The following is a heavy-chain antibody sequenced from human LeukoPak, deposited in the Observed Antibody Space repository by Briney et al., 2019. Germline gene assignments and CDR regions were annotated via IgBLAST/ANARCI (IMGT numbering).Heavy chain of an antibody. V-gene: IGHV3-21*01. D-gene: IGHD2-15*01. J-gene: IGHJ4*02. CDR3: ARGPLGYCSGGSCYSGY. CDR1: GFTFSSYS. CDR2: ISSSSSYI. Sequence: GGSLRLSCAASGFTFSSYSMNWVRQAPGKGLEWVSSISSSSSYIYYADSVKGRFTISRDNAKNSLYLQMNSLRAEDTAVYYCARGPLGYCSGGSCYSGYWGQGTLVTVSS.